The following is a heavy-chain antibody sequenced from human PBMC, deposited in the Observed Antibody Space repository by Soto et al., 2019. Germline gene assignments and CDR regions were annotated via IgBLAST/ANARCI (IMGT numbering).Heavy chain of an antibody. CDR1: GYTFTSYG. Sequence: ASVKVSCKASGYTFTSYGISWVRQAPGQGLEWMGWISAYNGNTNYAQKLQGRVTMTTDTSTSTAYMELRSLRSDDTAVYYCARDAALARKPEGPYSYYYGMDVWGQGTTVTVSS. D-gene: IGHD6-13*01. CDR3: ARDAALARKPEGPYSYYYGMDV. CDR2: ISAYNGNT. J-gene: IGHJ6*02. V-gene: IGHV1-18*01.